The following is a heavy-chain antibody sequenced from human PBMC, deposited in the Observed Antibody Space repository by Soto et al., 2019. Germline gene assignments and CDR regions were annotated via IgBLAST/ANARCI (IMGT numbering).Heavy chain of an antibody. D-gene: IGHD6-19*01. CDR1: GFTFSSYD. V-gene: IGHV3-30*18. J-gene: IGHJ4*02. CDR3: AKLVTASSGHDY. CDR2: ISYGGSNK. Sequence: PGGSLRLSCAASGFTFSSYDMHWVRQAPGKGMEWVAVISYGGSNKYYADSVQGRFTISRDNSKNTLYLQMNSLRAEDSALYYYAKLVTASSGHDYWGQGTLVTVSS.